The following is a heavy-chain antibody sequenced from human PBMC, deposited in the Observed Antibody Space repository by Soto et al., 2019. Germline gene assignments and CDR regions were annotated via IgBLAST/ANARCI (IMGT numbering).Heavy chain of an antibody. D-gene: IGHD3-22*01. CDR3: ARGASGYYDSSGYYSPYYFDY. CDR1: GGSFSGYY. Sequence: SETLSLTCAVYGGSFSGYYWSWIRQPPGKGLEWIGEINHSGSTNYNPSLKSRVTISVDTSKNQISLKMSSVTAADTAVYFCARGASGYYDSSGYYSPYYFDYWGQGTLVT. CDR2: INHSGST. J-gene: IGHJ4*02. V-gene: IGHV4-34*01.